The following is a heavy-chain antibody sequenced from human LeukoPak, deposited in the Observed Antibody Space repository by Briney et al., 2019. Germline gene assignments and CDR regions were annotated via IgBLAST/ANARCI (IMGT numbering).Heavy chain of an antibody. CDR1: GYTFTSYY. D-gene: IGHD3-9*01. V-gene: IGHV1-46*01. CDR3: ARGAPLRYFDWLSFRWGANWFDP. CDR2: INPSGGST. Sequence: GASVKVSCKASGYTFTSYYMHWVRQAPGQGLEWMGIINPSGGSTSYAQKFQGRITVTADKSTSTAYMELSSLRSEDTAVYYCARGAPLRYFDWLSFRWGANWFDPWGQGTLVTVSS. J-gene: IGHJ5*02.